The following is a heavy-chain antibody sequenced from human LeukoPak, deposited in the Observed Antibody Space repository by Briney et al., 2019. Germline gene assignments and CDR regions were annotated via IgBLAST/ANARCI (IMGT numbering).Heavy chain of an antibody. D-gene: IGHD6-19*01. V-gene: IGHV4-59*01. CDR3: AGGAGSLSYFDS. Sequence: PSGTLRLSCAASGVTISTYYMNWIRQPPGKGLEWIGYIYYSGSTTYNASLKSRLSISANATKKNIFYLLINMTSADTTVDYCAGGAGSLSYFDSRGQGTLVTVSS. CDR2: IYYSGST. CDR1: GVTISTYY. J-gene: IGHJ4*02.